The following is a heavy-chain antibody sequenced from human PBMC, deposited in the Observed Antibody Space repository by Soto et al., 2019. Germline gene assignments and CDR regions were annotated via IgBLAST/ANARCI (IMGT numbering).Heavy chain of an antibody. Sequence: RGESLKISCKGSGYSFTSYWIGWVRQMPGKGLEWMGIIYPGDSDTRYSPSFQGQVTISADKSISTAYLQWSSLKASDTAMYYCARSNPVKGAYYYYGMDVWGQGTTVTVSS. CDR3: ARSNPVKGAYYYYGMDV. CDR1: GYSFTSYW. V-gene: IGHV5-51*01. CDR2: IYPGDSDT. J-gene: IGHJ6*02.